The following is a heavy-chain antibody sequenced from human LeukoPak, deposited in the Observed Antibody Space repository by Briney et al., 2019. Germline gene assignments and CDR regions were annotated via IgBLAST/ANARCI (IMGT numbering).Heavy chain of an antibody. D-gene: IGHD2-15*01. CDR2: INPNSGGT. CDR3: ARDRDSGTWVDAFDI. V-gene: IGHV1-2*02. CDR1: GYTFTGYY. J-gene: IGHJ3*02. Sequence: ASVKVSCKASGYTFTGYYMHWVRQAPGQGLEWMGWINPNSGGTNYAQKFRGRVTMTRDTSISTAYMELSRLRSDDTAVYYCARDRDSGTWVDAFDIWGQGTMVTVSS.